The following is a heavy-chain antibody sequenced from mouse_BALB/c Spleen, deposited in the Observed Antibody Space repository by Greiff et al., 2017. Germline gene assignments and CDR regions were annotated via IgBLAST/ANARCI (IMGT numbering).Heavy chain of an antibody. J-gene: IGHJ3*01. CDR1: GFTFSSFG. Sequence: EVKLVESGGGLVQPGGSRKLSCAASGFTFSSFGMHWVRQAPEKGLEWVAYISSGSSTIYYADTVKGRFTISRDNPKNTLFLQMTSLRSEDTAMYYCARWDYRYEEAWFAYWGQGTLVTVSA. CDR3: ARWDYRYEEAWFAY. CDR2: ISSGSSTI. D-gene: IGHD2-14*01. V-gene: IGHV5-17*02.